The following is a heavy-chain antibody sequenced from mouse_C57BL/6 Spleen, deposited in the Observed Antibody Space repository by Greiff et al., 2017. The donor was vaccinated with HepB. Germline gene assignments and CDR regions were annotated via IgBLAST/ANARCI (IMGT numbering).Heavy chain of an antibody. CDR3: GREYYCGHGYFDV. CDR1: GYTFTSYW. J-gene: IGHJ1*03. V-gene: IGHV1-72*01. Sequence: VQLQQPGAELVKPGASVKLSCKASGYTFTSYWMHWVKQRPGRGLEWIGRIDPNSGGTNYNEKFKSKATLTVDKPSSTAYMQLSSLTSEDSAVYYCGREYYCGHGYFDVWGTGTTVTVSS. D-gene: IGHD1-1*01. CDR2: IDPNSGGT.